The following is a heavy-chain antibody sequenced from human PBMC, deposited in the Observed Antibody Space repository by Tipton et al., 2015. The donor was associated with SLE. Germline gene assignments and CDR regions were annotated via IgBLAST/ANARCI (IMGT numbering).Heavy chain of an antibody. V-gene: IGHV4-34*01. D-gene: IGHD3-22*01. CDR1: GGSISSYY. CDR2: INHSGST. Sequence: TLSLTCTVSGGSISSYYWSWIRQPPGKGLEWIGEINHSGSTNYNPSLKSRVTISVDTSKNQFSLKLSSVTAADTAVYYCARGYYDSSGYPSGYFQHWGQGTLVTVSS. J-gene: IGHJ1*01. CDR3: ARGYYDSSGYPSGYFQH.